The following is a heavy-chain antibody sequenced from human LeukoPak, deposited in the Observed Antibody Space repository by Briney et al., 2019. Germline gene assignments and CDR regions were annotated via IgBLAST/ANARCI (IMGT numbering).Heavy chain of an antibody. J-gene: IGHJ4*02. D-gene: IGHD3-10*01. CDR3: AKDFKELRVRGVMGPIDY. CDR2: ISGSGGST. V-gene: IGHV3-23*01. CDR1: GFTFSSYA. Sequence: GESLRLSCAASGFTFSSYAMIWVRQAPGKGLEWVSAISGSGGSTYYADSVKGRFTISRDNSKNTLYLQMSSLRAEDTAVYYCAKDFKELRVRGVMGPIDYWGQGTLVTVSS.